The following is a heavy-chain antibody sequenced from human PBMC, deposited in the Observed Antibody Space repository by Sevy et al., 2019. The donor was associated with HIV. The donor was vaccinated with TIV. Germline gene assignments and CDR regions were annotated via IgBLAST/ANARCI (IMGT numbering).Heavy chain of an antibody. V-gene: IGHV3-30*04. CDR1: GFTFSSYA. CDR2: ISYDGSNK. CDR3: ASERIPTPIVVGFQSMVRGVITSNWFDP. D-gene: IGHD3-10*01. J-gene: IGHJ5*02. Sequence: GGSLRLSCAASGFTFSSYAMHWVRQAPGKGLEWVAVISYDGSNKYYADSVKGRFTISRDNSKNTLYLQMNSLRAEDTAVYYCASERIPTPIVVGFQSMVRGVITSNWFDPWGQGTLVTVSS.